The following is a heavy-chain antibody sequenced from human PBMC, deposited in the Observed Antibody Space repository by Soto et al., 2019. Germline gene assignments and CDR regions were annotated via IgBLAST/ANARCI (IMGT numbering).Heavy chain of an antibody. D-gene: IGHD4-17*01. CDR2: ISYSGST. CDR3: ARANDDGDTNRD. CDR1: GGSISSGGYY. Sequence: QVQLQESGPGLVKPSQTLSLTCAVSGGSISSGGYYWSWIRQHPGKGLEWNGYISYSGSTYYNPSLKSRVTIPVATSSNQFSLKLTSVTAADTAVYYCARANDDGDTNRDWGQGTLVTVSS. J-gene: IGHJ4*02. V-gene: IGHV4-31*11.